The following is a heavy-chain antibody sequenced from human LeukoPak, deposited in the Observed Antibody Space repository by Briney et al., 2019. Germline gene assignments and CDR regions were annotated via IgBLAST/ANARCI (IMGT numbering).Heavy chain of an antibody. CDR1: GDSIRTSSYY. D-gene: IGHD3-22*01. CDR2: IYYSGNT. Sequence: PSETLSLTCTVSGDSIRTSSYYWGWIRQPPGKGLEWIGSIYYSGNTYYNPSLKSRVAISMDTSKNQFSLKLTSVTAADTAVYYCARQSYHDSSGADYWGQGALVTVSS. CDR3: ARQSYHDSSGADY. V-gene: IGHV4-39*01. J-gene: IGHJ4*02.